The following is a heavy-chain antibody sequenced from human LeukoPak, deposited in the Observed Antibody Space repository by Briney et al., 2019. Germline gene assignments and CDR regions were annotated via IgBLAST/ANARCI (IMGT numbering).Heavy chain of an antibody. CDR2: ISYDGSNK. J-gene: IGHJ4*02. V-gene: IGHV3-30*04. CDR3: AIGSGCSTPPY. Sequence: TGRSLRLSCAASGFTFSSYAMHWVRQAPGKGLEWVAVISYDGSNKYYADSVKGRFTISRDNSKNTLYLQMNSLRAEDTAVYYCAIGSGCSTPPYWGQGTLVTVSS. D-gene: IGHD6-19*01. CDR1: GFTFSSYA.